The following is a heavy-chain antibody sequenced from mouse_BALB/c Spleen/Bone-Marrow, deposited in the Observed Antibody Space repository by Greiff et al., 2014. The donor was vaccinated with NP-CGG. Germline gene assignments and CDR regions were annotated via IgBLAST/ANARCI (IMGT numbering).Heavy chain of an antibody. CDR1: GYTFTNYY. Sequence: QVQLKESGAELVKPGASVKLSCRASGYTFTNYYMYWGKQRPGQGLEWIGEINPSNGGTNFNEKFKSKATLTVDKSSSTAYMQLSSLTSEDSAVYYCTRLPHWGQGTSVTVSS. D-gene: IGHD5-1*01. J-gene: IGHJ4*01. V-gene: IGHV1S81*02. CDR3: TRLPH. CDR2: INPSNGGT.